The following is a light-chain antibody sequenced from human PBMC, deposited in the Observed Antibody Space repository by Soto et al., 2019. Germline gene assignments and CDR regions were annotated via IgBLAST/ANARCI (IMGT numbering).Light chain of an antibody. Sequence: EIVLTQSPATLSLSPGERATLSCRPSQSVSSSYLAWYQQKPGQAPRLLINGASSRATGIPARFSGSRSGTDFTLTISRLEPEDFAVYYCQQYGSSPLTFGQGTKVEIK. CDR3: QQYGSSPLT. CDR1: QSVSSSY. J-gene: IGKJ1*01. CDR2: GAS. V-gene: IGKV3-20*01.